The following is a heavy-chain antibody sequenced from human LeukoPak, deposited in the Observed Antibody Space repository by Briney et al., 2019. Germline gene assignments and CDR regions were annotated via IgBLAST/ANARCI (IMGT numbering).Heavy chain of an antibody. CDR1: GGSISGRSYY. CDR2: IYYSGST. D-gene: IGHD3-9*01. Sequence: PSETLSLTCTVSGGSISGRSYYWGWIRQPPGKGLEWIGSIYYSGSTYYNPSLKSRVTISVDTSKNQFSLKLSSVTAADTAVYYCARAIRYFGYYYYYMDVWAKGTTVTISS. J-gene: IGHJ6*03. CDR3: ARAIRYFGYYYYYMDV. V-gene: IGHV4-39*07.